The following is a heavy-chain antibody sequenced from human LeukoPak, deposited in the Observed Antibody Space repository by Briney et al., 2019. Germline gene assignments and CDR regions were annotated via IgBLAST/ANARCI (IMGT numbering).Heavy chain of an antibody. Sequence: GGSLRLSCAASGFTFSSYAMSWVRQAPGKGLEWVSAISGSGGSTYYADSVKGRFTISRDNSKNTLYLQMNSLRAEDTAVYYCAKPYYDSSGPYYFDYWGQGTLVTVSS. J-gene: IGHJ4*02. CDR3: AKPYYDSSGPYYFDY. CDR2: ISGSGGST. D-gene: IGHD3-22*01. CDR1: GFTFSSYA. V-gene: IGHV3-23*01.